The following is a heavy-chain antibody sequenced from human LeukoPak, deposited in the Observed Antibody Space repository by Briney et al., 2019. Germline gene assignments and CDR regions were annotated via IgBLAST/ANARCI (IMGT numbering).Heavy chain of an antibody. Sequence: GGSLRLSCLVSGFSFSSFGMHWVRQTPGKGLEFVSAIAASWGNTYYTASAKGRFTISRDNSKNSLYLQLNSLRTEDTAFYYCAKDGGSGATRPIDFWGQGTLVTVSS. J-gene: IGHJ4*02. D-gene: IGHD1-26*01. V-gene: IGHV3-64*04. CDR1: GFSFSSFG. CDR2: IAASWGNT. CDR3: AKDGGSGATRPIDF.